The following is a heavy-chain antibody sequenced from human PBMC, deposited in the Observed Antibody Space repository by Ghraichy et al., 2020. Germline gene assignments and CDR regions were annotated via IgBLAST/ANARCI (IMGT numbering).Heavy chain of an antibody. CDR3: AREERYSGLGAFDS. J-gene: IGHJ4*02. Sequence: GESLNISCAASGFSFSSYELSWVRQAPGKGLEWVSYTSSSGDTIFYADSVKGRFTISRDNAKNSLYLQMNSLRDEDTAVYYCAREERYSGLGAFDSWGQGTLVTVSS. V-gene: IGHV3-48*02. CDR2: TSSSGDTI. CDR1: GFSFSSYE. D-gene: IGHD5-12*01.